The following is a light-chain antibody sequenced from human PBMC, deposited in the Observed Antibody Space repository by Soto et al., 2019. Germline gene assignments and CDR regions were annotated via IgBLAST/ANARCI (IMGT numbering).Light chain of an antibody. CDR3: QKYNRVPWT. V-gene: IGKV1-27*01. CDR1: QGISNR. J-gene: IGKJ1*01. Sequence: DIQMTQSPSSLSASVGDRVTITCRASQGISNRLAWYQQIPGQVPKRLIYAASTLQSGVPSRFSGSGSGTDFNLTISSLQPEDVATYYCQKYNRVPWTFGQRTKVEI. CDR2: AAS.